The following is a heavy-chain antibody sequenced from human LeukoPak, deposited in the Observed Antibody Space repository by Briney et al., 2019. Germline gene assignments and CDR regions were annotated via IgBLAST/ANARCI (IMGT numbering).Heavy chain of an antibody. CDR1: GFTFDDYA. CDR2: ISWDGGNT. J-gene: IGHJ4*02. D-gene: IGHD6-13*01. V-gene: IGHV3-43D*03. CDR3: VKDTVPIAEAANWFHFYY. Sequence: GGSLRLSCAASGFTFDDYAMHWVRQAPGKGLEWVSLISWDGGNTYYADSVKGRFTISRDNRKNSLYLQMNSLRPEGGALYYCVKDTVPIAEAANWFHFYYWGQGTLVTVSS.